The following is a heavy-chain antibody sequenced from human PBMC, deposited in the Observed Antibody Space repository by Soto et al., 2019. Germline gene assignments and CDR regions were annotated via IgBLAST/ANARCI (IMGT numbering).Heavy chain of an antibody. D-gene: IGHD2-2*01. Sequence: QVQLVQSGAEVTKPGASVKVSCKASGYTFTSYAMHWVRQAPGQRLEWMGWINAGNGNTKYSQKFQGRVTITRDTPASTAYMELSSLRSEDTGVYYCAREMGRRHCSSTSCYLYYYGMDVWGQGTTVTVSS. CDR1: GYTFTSYA. J-gene: IGHJ6*02. CDR2: INAGNGNT. V-gene: IGHV1-3*01. CDR3: AREMGRRHCSSTSCYLYYYGMDV.